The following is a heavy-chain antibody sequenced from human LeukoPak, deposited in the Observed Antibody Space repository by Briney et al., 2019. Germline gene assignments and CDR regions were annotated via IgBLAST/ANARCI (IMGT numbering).Heavy chain of an antibody. J-gene: IGHJ4*02. D-gene: IGHD2-21*01. Sequence: GAPVKVSCKASGYTFTGYYMHWVRQAPGQGLEWMGWINPNSGGTNYAQKFQGRVTMTRDTSISTAYMELSRLRSDDTAVYYCARVQHIVSNAAPLFWGQGTLVTVSS. CDR2: INPNSGGT. CDR1: GYTFTGYY. CDR3: ARVQHIVSNAAPLF. V-gene: IGHV1-2*02.